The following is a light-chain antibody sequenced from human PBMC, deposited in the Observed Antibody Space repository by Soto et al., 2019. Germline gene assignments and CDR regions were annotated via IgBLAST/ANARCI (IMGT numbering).Light chain of an antibody. CDR3: SSFTRSNTLV. CDR1: SNDIGYYNY. Sequence: QSALTQPASVSGSPGQSIAISCSGTSNDIGYYNYVSWYQKNPGKAPRLVIYEVSNRPSGVSRRFSGSKSDNTASLIISGLQAEDEAEYYCSSFTRSNTLVFGGGTKLTVL. CDR2: EVS. J-gene: IGLJ2*01. V-gene: IGLV2-14*01.